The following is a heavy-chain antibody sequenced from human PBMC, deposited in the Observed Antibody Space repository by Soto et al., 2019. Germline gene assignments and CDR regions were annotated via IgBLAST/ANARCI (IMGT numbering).Heavy chain of an antibody. CDR1: EFTFSSYG. Sequence: HPGGSLRLCCAASEFTFSSYGMHWVRQAPGKGLEWVAVISYDGSNKYYADSVKGRFTISRDNSKNTLYLQMNSLRAEDTAVYYCAKVLAYYDSSGFFDYWGQGTLVTVSS. J-gene: IGHJ4*02. CDR3: AKVLAYYDSSGFFDY. D-gene: IGHD3-22*01. V-gene: IGHV3-30*18. CDR2: ISYDGSNK.